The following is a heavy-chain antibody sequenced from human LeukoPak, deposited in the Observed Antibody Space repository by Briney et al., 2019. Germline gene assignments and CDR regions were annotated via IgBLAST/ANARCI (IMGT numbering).Heavy chain of an antibody. CDR2: TNWNGGST. V-gene: IGHV3-20*04. CDR3: ARGGKKFLDHYYYYMDV. J-gene: IGHJ6*03. CDR1: GFTFDDYG. Sequence: GGSLRLSCAASGFTFDDYGMSWVRQAPGKGLEWVSGTNWNGGSTGYADSVKGRFTISRDNAKNSLYLQMNSLRAEDTALYYCARGGKKFLDHYYYYMDVWGKGTTVTVSS. D-gene: IGHD3/OR15-3a*01.